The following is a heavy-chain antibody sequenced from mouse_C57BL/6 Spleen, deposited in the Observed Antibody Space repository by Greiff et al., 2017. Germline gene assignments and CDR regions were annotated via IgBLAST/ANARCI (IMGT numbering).Heavy chain of an antibody. V-gene: IGHV5-17*01. CDR3: ARGSFAY. J-gene: IGHJ3*01. CDR2: ISSGSSTI. Sequence: EVKLVESGGGLVKPGGSLKLSCAASGFTFSDYGMHWVRQAPEKGLEWVAYISSGSSTIYYADTVKGRFTISRDNANNTLFLRMTRMRSEDTAMYYCARGSFAYWGQGTLVTVSA. CDR1: GFTFSDYG.